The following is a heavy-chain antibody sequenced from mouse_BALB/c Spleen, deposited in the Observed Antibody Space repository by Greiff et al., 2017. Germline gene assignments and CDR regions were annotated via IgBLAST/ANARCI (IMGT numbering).Heavy chain of an antibody. V-gene: IGHV3-2*02. Sequence: VQLKESGPGLVKPSQSLSLTCTVTGYSITSDYAWNWIRQFPGNKLEWMGYISYSGSTSYNPSLKSRISITRDTSKNQFFLQLNSVTTEDTATYYCARRDGYYSYYAMDYWGQGTSVTVSS. D-gene: IGHD2-3*01. J-gene: IGHJ4*01. CDR2: ISYSGST. CDR1: GYSITSDYA. CDR3: ARRDGYYSYYAMDY.